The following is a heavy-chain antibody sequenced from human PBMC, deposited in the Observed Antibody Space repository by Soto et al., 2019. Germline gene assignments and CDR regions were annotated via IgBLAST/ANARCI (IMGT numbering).Heavy chain of an antibody. CDR1: GFSLSGDGVG. CDR3: AHAYGGTSWPNDAFDF. D-gene: IGHD2-21*01. V-gene: IGHV2-5*02. CDR2: IYWDDDQ. J-gene: IGHJ3*01. Sequence: SGPTLVNPTQTLTLTCTVSGFSLSGDGVGVGWIRQPPGKALEWLALIYWDDDQRYSPSLRTRLTITKVTSKNQVVLTMTNMDPVDTATYYCAHAYGGTSWPNDAFDFWGQGTVVTVSS.